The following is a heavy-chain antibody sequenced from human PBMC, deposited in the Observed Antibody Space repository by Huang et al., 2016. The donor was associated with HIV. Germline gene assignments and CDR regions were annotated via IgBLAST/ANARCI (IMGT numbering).Heavy chain of an antibody. D-gene: IGHD1-7*01. CDR3: ATKTAAMDI. V-gene: IGHV3-7*01. CDR2: IKQDERET. Sequence: LEWVANIKQDERETYYVETVKGRFNISRDNAKKVFFFEMINFRVEDTATYHCATKTAAMDIWGQGTTVTVS. J-gene: IGHJ6*02.